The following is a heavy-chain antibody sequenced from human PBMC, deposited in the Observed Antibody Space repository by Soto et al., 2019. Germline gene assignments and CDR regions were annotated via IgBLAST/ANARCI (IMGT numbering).Heavy chain of an antibody. CDR3: AREFWGGRSYYYGMDV. CDR1: GYTFTSYG. CDR2: ISAYNGNT. Sequence: QVQLVQSGAEVKKPGASVKVSCKASGYTFTSYGISWVRQAPGQGLEWMGWISAYNGNTNYAQTLQGRVTMTTDTSTSTAYMERRSMRSDDTAVYYGAREFWGGRSYYYGMDVWGQGTTVTVSS. J-gene: IGHJ6*02. D-gene: IGHD3-16*01. V-gene: IGHV1-18*01.